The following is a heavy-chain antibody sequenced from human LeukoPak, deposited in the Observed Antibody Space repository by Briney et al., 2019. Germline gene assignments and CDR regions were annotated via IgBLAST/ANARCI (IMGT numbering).Heavy chain of an antibody. Sequence: PSETLSLTCTVSGGSISSGDYYWSWIRQPPGKGLEWIGYIYYSGSTYYNPSLKSRVTISVDTSKNQFSLKLSSVTAADTAVYYCARALLLKVPAAIVSWFDPWGQGTLVTVSS. D-gene: IGHD2-2*02. CDR1: GGSISSGDYY. V-gene: IGHV4-30-4*01. J-gene: IGHJ5*02. CDR3: ARALLLKVPAAIVSWFDP. CDR2: IYYSGST.